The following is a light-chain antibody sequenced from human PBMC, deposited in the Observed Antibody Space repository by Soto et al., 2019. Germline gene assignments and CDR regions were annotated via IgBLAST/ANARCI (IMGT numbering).Light chain of an antibody. J-gene: IGLJ1*01. CDR1: SSDVGNYNY. V-gene: IGLV2-14*01. CDR2: EVN. Sequence: QSVLTQPASVSGSPGQSITISCTGTSSDVGNYNYVSWYQQHPDKAPKVMIYEVNNRPSGVSNRFSGSKSGNTASLTISGLQAEDEADYYCSSYTSISTYVFGTGTKLTVL. CDR3: SSYTSISTYV.